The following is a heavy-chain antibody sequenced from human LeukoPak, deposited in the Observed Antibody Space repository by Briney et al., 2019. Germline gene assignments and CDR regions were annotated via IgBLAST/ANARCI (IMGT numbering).Heavy chain of an antibody. CDR3: AKRQLRYYFDY. Sequence: GGSRRLSCAVSGFTFSGYAMSWVRQAPGKGLEWVSAISGSGGSTYYADSVKGRFTISRDNSKNTLYLQMNSLRAEDTAVYYCAKRQLRYYFDYWGQGTLVTVSS. V-gene: IGHV3-23*01. J-gene: IGHJ4*02. D-gene: IGHD6-6*01. CDR2: ISGSGGST. CDR1: GFTFSGYA.